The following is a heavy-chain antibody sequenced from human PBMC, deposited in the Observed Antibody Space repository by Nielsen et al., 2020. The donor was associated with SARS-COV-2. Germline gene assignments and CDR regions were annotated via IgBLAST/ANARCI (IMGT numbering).Heavy chain of an antibody. D-gene: IGHD3-22*01. V-gene: IGHV4-30-2*01. J-gene: IGHJ4*02. CDR3: AREPPMTYDSSGPTGYFDY. Sequence: SETLSLTCAVSGGSISSGGYSWSWIRQPPGKGLEWIGYIYHSGSTYYNPSLKSRVTISVDRSKNQFSLKLSSVTAADTAVYYCAREPPMTYDSSGPTGYFDYWGQGTLVTVSS. CDR1: GGSISSGGYS. CDR2: IYHSGST.